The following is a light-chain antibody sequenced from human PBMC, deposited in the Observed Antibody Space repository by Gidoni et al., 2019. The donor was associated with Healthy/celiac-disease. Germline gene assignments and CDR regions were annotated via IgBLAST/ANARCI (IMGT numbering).Light chain of an antibody. J-gene: IGKJ1*01. CDR2: DAS. CDR3: QQRSNWPPWT. CDR1: QSSSSY. V-gene: IGKV3-11*01. Sequence: EIVLTQSPATLSLSPGERAPLSCRASQSSSSYLAWYQQKPGQAPRLLIYDASNRATGIPARFSGSGSGTDFTLTISSLEPEDFAVYYCQQRSNWPPWTFGQGTKVEIK.